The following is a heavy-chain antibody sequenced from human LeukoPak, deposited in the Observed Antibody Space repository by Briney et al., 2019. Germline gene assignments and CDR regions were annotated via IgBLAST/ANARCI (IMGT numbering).Heavy chain of an antibody. CDR2: ISGSSSST. V-gene: IGHV3-23*01. CDR1: GFTFSSYA. D-gene: IGHD2-2*01. J-gene: IGHJ4*02. Sequence: GGSLRLSCAASGFTFSSYAMSWVRQAPGKGLEWVSAISGSSSSTYYADSVKGRFTISRDNSKNTLYLQMNSLRAEDTAVYYCAKDYRGGSCYGYIDYWGQGTLVTVSS. CDR3: AKDYRGGSCYGYIDY.